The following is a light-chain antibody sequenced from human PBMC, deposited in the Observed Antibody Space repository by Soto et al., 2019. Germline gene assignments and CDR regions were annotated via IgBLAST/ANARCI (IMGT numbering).Light chain of an antibody. Sequence: EIVLTQSPATLSLSPGDRATLSFRASQSVTSSLAWFQQKPGQAPMLLIYDVSRRATAIPARFSCSGSGTDFTLTLSSLEPEDFAVYYCQQRTTWPTFGGGTKVEIK. V-gene: IGKV3-11*01. CDR3: QQRTTWPT. J-gene: IGKJ4*01. CDR2: DVS. CDR1: QSVTSS.